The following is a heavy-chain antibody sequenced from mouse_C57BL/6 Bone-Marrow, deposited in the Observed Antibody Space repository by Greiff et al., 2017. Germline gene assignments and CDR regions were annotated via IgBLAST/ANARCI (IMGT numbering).Heavy chain of an antibody. Sequence: EVQLQQSGAELVKPGASVKLSCTASGFNIKDYYMHWVKQRTEQGLEWIGRIDPEDGETKYAPKFPGKATITADTSSNTASLQLSSLTSEDTAVYYCARLGMVTEDYWGQGTTLTVSS. V-gene: IGHV14-2*01. CDR2: IDPEDGET. J-gene: IGHJ2*01. CDR1: GFNIKDYY. CDR3: ARLGMVTEDY. D-gene: IGHD2-3*01.